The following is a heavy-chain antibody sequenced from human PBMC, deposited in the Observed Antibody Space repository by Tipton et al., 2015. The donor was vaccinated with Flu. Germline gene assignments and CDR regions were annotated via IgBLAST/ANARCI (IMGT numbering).Heavy chain of an antibody. CDR1: GFPCHDYA. V-gene: IGHV3-9*01. Sequence: SLRLSCATSGFPCHDYAIHWVRQAPGEGLGGVSGSSWDGDHSRDADSVRGRLIISRDNARRSLHLQRNSLSVEDTALYYCVKQKGGRFLDWADPFDVRGPGTMVTVSS. J-gene: IGHJ3*01. D-gene: IGHD3/OR15-3a*01. CDR3: VKQKGGRFLDWADPFDV. CDR2: SSWDGDHS.